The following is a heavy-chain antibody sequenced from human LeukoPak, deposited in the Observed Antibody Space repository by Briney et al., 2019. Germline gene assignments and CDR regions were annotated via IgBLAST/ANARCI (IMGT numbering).Heavy chain of an antibody. CDR2: ISGSGGSI. D-gene: IGHD3/OR15-3a*01. Sequence: GGSLRLSCAASGFTFSTYALSWVRQAPGKGLEWVSVISGSGGSIYYADSVKGRFTISRDNSKNTLYLQMNSLRAEDTAVYYCAKDRGTGFLHDWTVSSWGQGTRVTVSS. CDR3: AKDRGTGFLHDWTVSS. CDR1: GFTFSTYA. J-gene: IGHJ4*02. V-gene: IGHV3-23*01.